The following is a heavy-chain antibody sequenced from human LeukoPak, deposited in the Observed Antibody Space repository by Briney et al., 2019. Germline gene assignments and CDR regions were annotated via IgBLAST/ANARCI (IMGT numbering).Heavy chain of an antibody. CDR1: GVSFSGSY. CDR3: TKTSPGVPLDF. D-gene: IGHD7-27*01. Sequence: SETLSLTCAVSGVSFSGSYWSWIRQPPGKGPEWVGEISHTGRTSYNPSLGSRVTISLDTPSNQFFLRLTFVTAADTPLYYCTKTSPGVPLDFWGQGAMVTVSS. CDR2: ISHTGRT. J-gene: IGHJ4*02. V-gene: IGHV4-34*01.